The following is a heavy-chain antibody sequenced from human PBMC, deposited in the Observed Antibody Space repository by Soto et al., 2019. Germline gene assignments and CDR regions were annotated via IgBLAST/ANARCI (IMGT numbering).Heavy chain of an antibody. V-gene: IGHV3-64D*08. D-gene: IGHD5-18*01. Sequence: GGSLRLSCSASGFIFSDFAMYWVRQAPGKGLEHISTISFNGGTTFYADTVKGRFIISRDNSKNIVYLQISSLRPEDTARYYCAKASVSVLDIRDTVDYWGQGTLVTVSA. CDR3: AKASVSVLDIRDTVDY. J-gene: IGHJ4*02. CDR1: GFIFSDFA. CDR2: ISFNGGTT.